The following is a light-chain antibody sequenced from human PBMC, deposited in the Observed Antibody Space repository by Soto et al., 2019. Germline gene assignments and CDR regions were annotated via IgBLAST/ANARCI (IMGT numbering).Light chain of an antibody. CDR3: QSYDSSNHKVV. V-gene: IGLV6-57*02. J-gene: IGLJ2*01. CDR2: EDN. CDR1: SGSIASNY. Sequence: NFMLTQPHSVSEYPGKTVTISCTGSSGSIASNYVQWYQQRPGSAPTTVIYEDNQRPSGVPDRFSGSIDSSSNSASLTISGLKTEDEADYYCQSYDSSNHKVVFGGGTKLTVL.